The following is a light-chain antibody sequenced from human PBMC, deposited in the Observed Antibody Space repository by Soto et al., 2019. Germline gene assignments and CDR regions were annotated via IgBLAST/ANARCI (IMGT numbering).Light chain of an antibody. CDR2: GAS. CDR3: QQYGSSPLT. CDR1: QSLSSTY. J-gene: IGKJ1*01. V-gene: IGKV3-20*01. Sequence: EIVLTQSPGTLSLSPGERATLSCRASQSLSSTYLAWYQQEPGQAPRLLIYGASNRATGIPDRFSGSGSGTDFTLTINRLEPEDFAVYYCQQYGSSPLTFGQGTKVDIK.